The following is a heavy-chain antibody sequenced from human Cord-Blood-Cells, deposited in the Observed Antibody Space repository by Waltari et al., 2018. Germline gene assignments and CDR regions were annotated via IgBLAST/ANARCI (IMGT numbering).Heavy chain of an antibody. Sequence: QVQLVQSGAAVKKPGASVMVSCKASGYSFTSYDTNWVRQATGQGLEWMGWMNPNSGNTGYAQKFQGRVTITRNTSISTAYMELSSLRSEDTAVYYCLYCGGDCYAFDIWGQGTMVTVSS. CDR2: MNPNSGNT. CDR3: LYCGGDCYAFDI. CDR1: GYSFTSYD. V-gene: IGHV1-8*03. J-gene: IGHJ3*02. D-gene: IGHD2-21*02.